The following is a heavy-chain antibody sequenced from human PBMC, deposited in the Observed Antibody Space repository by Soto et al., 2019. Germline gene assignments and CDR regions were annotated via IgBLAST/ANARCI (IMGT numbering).Heavy chain of an antibody. J-gene: IGHJ6*02. CDR2: IYYTGTT. CDR3: ARDHDGMDV. CDR1: GGSISSGSYY. Sequence: SETLSLTCNVSGGSISSGSYYWSWIRQPPGKGLECIGYIYYTGTTYYNPSLKSRVIISIDTSKNQFSLKLNSVTAADTAVYYCARDHDGMDVWGQGTTVTVSS. V-gene: IGHV4-30-4*01.